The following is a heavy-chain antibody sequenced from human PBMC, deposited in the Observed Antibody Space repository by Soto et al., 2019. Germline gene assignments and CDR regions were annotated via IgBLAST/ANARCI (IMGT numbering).Heavy chain of an antibody. CDR3: ARHATTRVLMVYAVNGHAEYFQH. J-gene: IGHJ1*01. D-gene: IGHD2-8*01. CDR2: IYSGGST. V-gene: IGHV3-66*04. CDR1: GFTVSSNY. Sequence: GGSLRLSCAASGFTVSSNYMSWVRQAPGKGLEWVSVIYSGGSTYYADSVKGRFTISRDNSKNTLYLQMNSLRAEDTAVYYCARHATTRVLMVYAVNGHAEYFQHWGQGTLVTVSS.